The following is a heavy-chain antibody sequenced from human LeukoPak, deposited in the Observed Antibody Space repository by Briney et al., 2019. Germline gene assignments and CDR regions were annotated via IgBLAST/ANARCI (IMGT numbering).Heavy chain of an antibody. V-gene: IGHV6-1*01. D-gene: IGHD2-15*01. Sequence: SQTLSLTCAISGDSVSSNSAAWNWIRQSPSGGLEWLGRPYYRSKWYYDYALSVKSRSTINPDTSENQFSLQLNSVTPDDTAVYYCARDGTWRLDNWGQGILVTVSS. CDR3: ARDGTWRLDN. J-gene: IGHJ4*02. CDR2: PYYRSKWYY. CDR1: GDSVSSNSAA.